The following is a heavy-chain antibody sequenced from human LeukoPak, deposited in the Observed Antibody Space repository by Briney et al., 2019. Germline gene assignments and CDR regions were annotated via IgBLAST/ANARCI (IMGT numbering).Heavy chain of an antibody. Sequence: ASVNVSCKASGYTFTSYYMHWVRQAPGQGLEWMGIINPSGGTTNYAQKFQGRVSMTRDTSTSTVYMELSSLRSDDTAVYYCAREPSSGWYPRANDAFDIWGQGTMVTVSS. J-gene: IGHJ3*02. D-gene: IGHD6-19*01. V-gene: IGHV1-46*01. CDR2: INPSGGTT. CDR1: GYTFTSYY. CDR3: AREPSSGWYPRANDAFDI.